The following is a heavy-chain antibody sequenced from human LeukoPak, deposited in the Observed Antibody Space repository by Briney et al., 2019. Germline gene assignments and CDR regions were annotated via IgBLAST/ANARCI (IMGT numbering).Heavy chain of an antibody. D-gene: IGHD3-9*01. V-gene: IGHV4-34*01. CDR3: AREWDTSSFDPRASGDY. J-gene: IGHJ4*02. CDR1: VGSFSGYY. Sequence: PSETLSLTCAVYVGSFSGYYWSWIRQPPGKGLELIGEINHSGSTFYNPSLKSRVTISLDTSKHQFSLKLTSVTAADTAVYYCAREWDTSSFDPRASGDYWGQGTPVTVSS. CDR2: INHSGST.